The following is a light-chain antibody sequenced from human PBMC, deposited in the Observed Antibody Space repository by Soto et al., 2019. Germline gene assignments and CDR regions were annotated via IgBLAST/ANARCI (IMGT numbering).Light chain of an antibody. Sequence: EIVLTQSPATLSLSPGERATLSCRASQTISSYLAWYQQKPGQAPSLLNYDASNRDTGIPARFIGSGSGADFTLTISSLEPEDFAVYYCQQRSSWPLTFGGGTKVEIK. CDR1: QTISSY. J-gene: IGKJ4*01. CDR3: QQRSSWPLT. CDR2: DAS. V-gene: IGKV3-11*01.